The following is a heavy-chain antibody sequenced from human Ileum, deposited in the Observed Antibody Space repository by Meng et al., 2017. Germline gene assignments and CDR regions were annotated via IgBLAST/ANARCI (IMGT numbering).Heavy chain of an antibody. Sequence: QVQLQESGPGLVKPSQTLSLTCTVSGGSISSGDYYWSWIRQPPGKGLEWIVYIYYSGSTYYNPSLKSRVTISVDTSKNQFSLKLSSVTAADTAVYYCARENTIFGVVWGSWFDPWGQGTLVTVSS. CDR1: GGSISSGDYY. D-gene: IGHD3-3*01. V-gene: IGHV4-30-4*01. CDR3: ARENTIFGVVWGSWFDP. J-gene: IGHJ5*02. CDR2: IYYSGST.